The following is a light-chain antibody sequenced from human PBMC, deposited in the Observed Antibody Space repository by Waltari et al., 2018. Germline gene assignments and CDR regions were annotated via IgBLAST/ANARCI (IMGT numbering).Light chain of an antibody. J-gene: IGLJ1*01. V-gene: IGLV2-14*01. CDR1: SSYIGCYNF. CDR2: DVR. CDR3: SSYTRTTPTTYV. Sequence: QSALTQPASVSGSLGPSITISCTGTSSYIGCYNFVPCHQQHPGKAPKPVIYDVRNRPSGVSHRFSGSKSGSTASLTISGLQAEDEADYFCSSYTRTTPTTYVFGTGTKVTVL.